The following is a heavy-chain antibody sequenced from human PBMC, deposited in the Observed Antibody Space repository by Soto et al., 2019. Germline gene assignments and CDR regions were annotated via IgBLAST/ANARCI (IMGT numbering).Heavy chain of an antibody. CDR2: MSWQSGYL. J-gene: IGHJ3*02. D-gene: IGHD6-19*01. V-gene: IGHV3-9*01. Sequence: SLCLSCSGSGVTIHESALYWVRQPPRKGLVGVSGMSWQSGYLGYDESVKGRFTISRDNAKNSLFLQMNSLRPEDTALYYCAKVAGGGSDWCGYPFHIWGQGTMVTVSS. CDR1: GVTIHESA. CDR3: AKVAGGGSDWCGYPFHI.